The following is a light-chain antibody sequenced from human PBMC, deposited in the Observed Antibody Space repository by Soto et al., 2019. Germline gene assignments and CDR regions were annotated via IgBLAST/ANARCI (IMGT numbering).Light chain of an antibody. J-gene: IGKJ3*01. CDR1: QSVSSND. CDR3: QQYCTSRVT. Sequence: EIVLTQSPGTLSLSPGERATLSCRASQSVSSNDLAWYQQKPGQAPRLLIFDASSRATGISDRFSGSGPGTDFTLTISRLEPEDSAVYYCQQYCTSRVTFGPGTKVDIK. V-gene: IGKV3-20*01. CDR2: DAS.